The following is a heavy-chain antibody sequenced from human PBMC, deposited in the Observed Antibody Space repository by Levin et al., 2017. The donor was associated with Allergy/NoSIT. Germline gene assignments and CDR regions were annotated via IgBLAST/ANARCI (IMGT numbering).Heavy chain of an antibody. D-gene: IGHD3-22*01. Sequence: PGGSLRLSCAASGFTFSDYYMSWIRQAPGKGLEWVSYISSSGRTIYYADFVKGRFTISRDNAKNSLYLQMNSLRAEDTAVYYCARSMYYYDSRGLGAFDMWGQGTMVTVSS. CDR1: GFTFSDYY. CDR3: ARSMYYYDSRGLGAFDM. J-gene: IGHJ3*02. CDR2: ISSSGRTI. V-gene: IGHV3-11*01.